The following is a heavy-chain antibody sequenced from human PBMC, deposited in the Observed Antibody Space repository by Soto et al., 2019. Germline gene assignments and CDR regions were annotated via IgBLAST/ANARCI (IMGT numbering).Heavy chain of an antibody. V-gene: IGHV3-9*01. J-gene: IGHJ4*02. CDR2: ISWNSGSI. Sequence: GGSLRLSCAASGFTFDDYAMHWVRQAPGEGLEWVSGISWNSGSIGYADSVKGRFTISRDNAKNSLYLQMSSLRGDDTALYYCAREHGDGGHVQSYGGPDHWGQGTLVTVSS. CDR1: GFTFDDYA. CDR3: AREHGDGGHVQSYGGPDH. D-gene: IGHD3-16*01.